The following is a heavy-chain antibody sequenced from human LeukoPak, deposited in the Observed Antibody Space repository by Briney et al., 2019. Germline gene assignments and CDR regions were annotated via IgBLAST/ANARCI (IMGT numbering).Heavy chain of an antibody. V-gene: IGHV4-59*01. CDR3: ARYYGSLNYYYYMDV. CDR2: IYYSGST. Sequence: SETLSLTCTVSGGSISSYYWSWIRQPPGKGPEWIGYIYYSGSTNYNPSLKSRVTISVDTSKNQFSLKLSSVTAADTAVYYCARYYGSLNYYYYMDVWGKGTTVTVSS. D-gene: IGHD3-10*01. J-gene: IGHJ6*03. CDR1: GGSISSYY.